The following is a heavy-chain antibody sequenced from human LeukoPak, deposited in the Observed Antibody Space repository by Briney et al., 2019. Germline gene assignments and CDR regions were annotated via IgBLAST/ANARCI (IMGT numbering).Heavy chain of an antibody. Sequence: GGSLRLSCAASGFTVSSSYMTWVRQAPGKGLEWVSVIYNDGSTYYADSVKGRFTISRDNSKNTLYLQMNSLRAEDTAVYYCARDPPTVYWGQGTLVTVSS. D-gene: IGHD4-17*01. CDR1: GFTVSSSY. J-gene: IGHJ4*02. V-gene: IGHV3-53*01. CDR2: IYNDGST. CDR3: ARDPPTVY.